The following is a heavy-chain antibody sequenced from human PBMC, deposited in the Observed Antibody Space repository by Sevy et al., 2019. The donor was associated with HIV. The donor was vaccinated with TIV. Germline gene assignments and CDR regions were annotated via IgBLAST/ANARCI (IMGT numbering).Heavy chain of an antibody. D-gene: IGHD3-10*01. CDR3: ARDNPHYYGSGSYYRWFDP. Sequence: SETLSLTCTVSGGSVSSGSYYWSWIRQPPGKGLEWIGYIYYSGSTNYNPSLKRRVTISVDTSKNPFSLKLSSVTAADTAVYYCARDNPHYYGSGSYYRWFDPWGQGTLVTVSS. J-gene: IGHJ5*02. V-gene: IGHV4-61*01. CDR2: IYYSGST. CDR1: GGSVSSGSYY.